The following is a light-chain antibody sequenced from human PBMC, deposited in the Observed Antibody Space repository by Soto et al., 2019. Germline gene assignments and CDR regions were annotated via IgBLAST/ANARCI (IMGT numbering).Light chain of an antibody. Sequence: QAVVTQEPSLTVSPGGTVTLTCASSTGAVTSGYYPNWFQQKPGQAPRALIDSTSNKHSWTPARFSGSLLGGKAALTLSGVQPEYEAEYYCLLYYGGAYVVCGGGTKLTVL. CDR2: STS. V-gene: IGLV7-43*01. CDR1: TGAVTSGYY. CDR3: LLYYGGAYVV. J-gene: IGLJ2*01.